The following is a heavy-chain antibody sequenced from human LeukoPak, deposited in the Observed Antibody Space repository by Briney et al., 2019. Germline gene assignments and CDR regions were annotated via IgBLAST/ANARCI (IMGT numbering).Heavy chain of an antibody. CDR3: ARVGGATAVTMYFEY. CDR1: GFTFSSYA. D-gene: IGHD1-26*01. V-gene: IGHV3-69-1*01. Sequence: GGSLRLSCEASGFTFSSYAMTWVRQAPGKGLEWVSSIGSDNKPHYSESVKGRFTISRDNAKKSLYLQMNSLRDEDTAVYYCARVGGATAVTMYFEYWGQGTLVTVTS. CDR2: IGSDNKP. J-gene: IGHJ4*02.